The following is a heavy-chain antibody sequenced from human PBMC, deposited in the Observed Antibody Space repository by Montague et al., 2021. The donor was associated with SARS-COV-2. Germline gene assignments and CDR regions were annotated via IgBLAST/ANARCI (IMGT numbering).Heavy chain of an antibody. D-gene: IGHD5-24*01. CDR1: GFIFSTYS. Sequence: SLRFSCAASGFIFSTYSMHWVRQAPGKGLECVGFMSHDGGSEFYADSVKGRFSISRDNSKNTPYLQMNSLRPEDTALYYCVTDGGDDYNNLELWGQGTLVTVPS. V-gene: IGHV3-30*03. CDR2: MSHDGGSE. J-gene: IGHJ4*02. CDR3: VTDGGDDYNNLEL.